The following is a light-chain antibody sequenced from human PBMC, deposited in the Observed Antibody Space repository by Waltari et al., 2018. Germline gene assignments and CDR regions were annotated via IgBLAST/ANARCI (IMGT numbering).Light chain of an antibody. CDR3: SSYTSTSIQ. CDR1: SSDVGGYNY. CDR2: DVS. V-gene: IGLV2-14*03. J-gene: IGLJ2*01. Sequence: QSALTQPASVSGSPGQSITISCTGTSSDVGGYNYSSWYQQPPGKAPKLMIYDVSSRPSGVSNRFSGSKSGNTASLTISGLQAEDEADYYCSSYTSTSIQFGGGTKLTVL.